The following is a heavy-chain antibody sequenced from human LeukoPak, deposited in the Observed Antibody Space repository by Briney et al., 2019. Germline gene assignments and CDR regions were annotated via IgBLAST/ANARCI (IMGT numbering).Heavy chain of an antibody. CDR3: ARDLLWFGESFGAFDI. Sequence: GGSLRLSCAASGFTVSSNYMSWVRQAPGKGLEWVSVIYSGGSTYYADSVKGRFTISRDNSKNTLYLQMNSQRAEDTAVYYCARDLLWFGESFGAFDIWGQGTMVTVSS. J-gene: IGHJ3*02. V-gene: IGHV3-66*01. CDR1: GFTVSSNY. D-gene: IGHD3-10*01. CDR2: IYSGGST.